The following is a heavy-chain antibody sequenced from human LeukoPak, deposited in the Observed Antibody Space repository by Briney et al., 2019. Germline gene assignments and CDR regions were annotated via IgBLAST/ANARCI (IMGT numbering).Heavy chain of an antibody. V-gene: IGHV3-23*01. CDR3: AKWGRGPYAFDL. Sequence: GGSLRLSCAASGFTFRRYAMSWVRQAPGKGLEWGSGISSSGGSTYYADSVKGRFTIYRDNAKNTLYMQMNRLRAEDTAVYYCAKWGRGPYAFDLWGQGTMVTVSS. CDR2: ISSSGGST. D-gene: IGHD3-10*01. CDR1: GFTFRRYA. J-gene: IGHJ3*01.